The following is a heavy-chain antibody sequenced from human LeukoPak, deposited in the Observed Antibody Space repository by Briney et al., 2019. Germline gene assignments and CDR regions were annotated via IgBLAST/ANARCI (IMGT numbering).Heavy chain of an antibody. J-gene: IGHJ4*02. CDR1: GFTFSSYW. CDR2: INSDGSST. V-gene: IGHV3-74*01. D-gene: IGHD5-24*01. CDR3: AKGLEMAANYPDY. Sequence: GGSLRLSCAASGFTFSSYWMHWVRQAPGKGLVWVSRINSDGSSTSYADSVKGRFTISRDNSKNTLYLQMNSLRAEDTAVYYCAKGLEMAANYPDYWGQGTLVTVSS.